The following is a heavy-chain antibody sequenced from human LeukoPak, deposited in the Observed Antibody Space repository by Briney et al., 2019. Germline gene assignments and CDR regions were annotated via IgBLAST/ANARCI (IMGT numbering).Heavy chain of an antibody. V-gene: IGHV5-51*01. J-gene: IGHJ3*02. Sequence: GESLKISCKGSGYSFTTYWIGWVRQMPGKGLEWMGIIYPGDSDTRYSPSFQGQVTISADKSTGTAYLQWSSLTASDTAMYYCARCTTMYDAFDIWGQGTMLTVSS. CDR1: GYSFTTYW. CDR3: ARCTTMYDAFDI. CDR2: IYPGDSDT. D-gene: IGHD2-8*01.